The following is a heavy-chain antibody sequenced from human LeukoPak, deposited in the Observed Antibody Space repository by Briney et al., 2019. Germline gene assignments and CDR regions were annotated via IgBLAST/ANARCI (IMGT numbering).Heavy chain of an antibody. D-gene: IGHD3-16*01. CDR2: ISSSSSYI. CDR1: GFTFSSYS. Sequence: GGSLRLSCAASGFTFSSYSMNWVRQAPGKGLEWVSSISSSSSYIYYVDSVKGRFTISRDNAKNSLYLQMNSLRAEDTAVYYCARDPLSTGIMITFGGVCDYWGQGTLVTVSS. CDR3: ARDPLSTGIMITFGGVCDY. J-gene: IGHJ4*02. V-gene: IGHV3-21*01.